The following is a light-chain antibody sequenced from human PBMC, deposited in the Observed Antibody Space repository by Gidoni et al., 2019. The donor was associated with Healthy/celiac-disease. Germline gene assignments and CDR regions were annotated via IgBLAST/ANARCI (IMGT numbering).Light chain of an antibody. CDR3: SSYTSSSTLV. J-gene: IGLJ1*01. CDR2: EVS. Sequence: QSALTQPASVSGSPGQSITISCTGTSSAVGGYNYVSWYQQHPAKAPKLMIYEVSNRPSGVSNRFSGSKSGNTASLTISGLQAEDEADYYCSSYTSSSTLVFGTGTKVTVL. V-gene: IGLV2-14*01. CDR1: SSAVGGYNY.